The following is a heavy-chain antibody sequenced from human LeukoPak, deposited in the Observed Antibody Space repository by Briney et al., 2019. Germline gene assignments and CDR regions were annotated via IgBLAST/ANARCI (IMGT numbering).Heavy chain of an antibody. Sequence: GASVKVSCKASGYTFTGYYMHWVRQAPGQGLEWMGWINPNSGGTNYAQKFQGRVTMTRDTSISTAYMELSRLRSDDTAVYYCARGAVRDGYNSDYYYMDVWGKGTTVTVSS. CDR1: GYTFTGYY. CDR2: INPNSGGT. CDR3: ARGAVRDGYNSDYYYMDV. J-gene: IGHJ6*03. V-gene: IGHV1-2*02. D-gene: IGHD5-24*01.